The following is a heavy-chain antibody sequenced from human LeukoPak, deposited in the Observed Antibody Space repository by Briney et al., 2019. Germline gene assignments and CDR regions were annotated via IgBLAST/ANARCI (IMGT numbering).Heavy chain of an antibody. CDR3: ARPPPQGYGDCADDY. D-gene: IGHD4-17*01. CDR1: GGSFSGYY. CDR2: INHSGST. Sequence: SETLSLTCAVYGGSFSGYYWSWIRQPPGKGLEWIGGINHSGSTNYNPSLKSRVTIPVDTSKHQFSLNLSSVTAADTAVYYCARPPPQGYGDCADDYCGQGTLVTVSS. V-gene: IGHV4-34*01. J-gene: IGHJ4*02.